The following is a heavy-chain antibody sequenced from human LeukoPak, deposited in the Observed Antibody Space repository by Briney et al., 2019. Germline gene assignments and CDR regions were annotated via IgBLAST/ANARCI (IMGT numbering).Heavy chain of an antibody. CDR2: ISSSSSYI. CDR3: AREGPLYMIVGYFDY. V-gene: IGHV3-21*01. Sequence: PGGSLRLSCAASGFTFSSYSMNWVRQAPGKGLEWVSSISSSSSYIYYADSVKGRFTISRDDAKNSLYLQMNSLRAEDTAVYYCAREGPLYMIVGYFDYWDQGTLVTVSS. D-gene: IGHD3-22*01. CDR1: GFTFSSYS. J-gene: IGHJ4*02.